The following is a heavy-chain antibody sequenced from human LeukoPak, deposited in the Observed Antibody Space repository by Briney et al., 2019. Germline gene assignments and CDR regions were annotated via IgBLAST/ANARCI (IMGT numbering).Heavy chain of an antibody. J-gene: IGHJ4*02. V-gene: IGHV4-38-2*02. CDR3: ASALYYYGSGSTPGY. CDR2: IYHSGST. D-gene: IGHD3-10*01. Sequence: PSETLSLTCTVSGYSISNGYYWGWIRQPPGKGLEWIGSIYHSGSTYYNPSLKSRVTISVDTSKNQFSLKLSSVTAADTAVYYCASALYYYGSGSTPGYWAQGTLVTVSS. CDR1: GYSISNGYY.